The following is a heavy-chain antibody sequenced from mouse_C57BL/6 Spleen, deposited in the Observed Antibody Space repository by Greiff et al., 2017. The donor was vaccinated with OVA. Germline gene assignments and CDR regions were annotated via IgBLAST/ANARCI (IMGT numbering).Heavy chain of an antibody. CDR3: TTFTTVVDTDY. D-gene: IGHD1-1*01. CDR1: GFNIKDDY. CDR2: LDPENGDT. J-gene: IGHJ2*01. Sequence: VQLQQSGAELVRPGASVKLSCTASGFNIKDDYMHWVKQRPEQGLEWIGWLDPENGDTEYASKFQGKATITADTSSNTAYLQLSSLTSEDTAVYYCTTFTTVVDTDYWGQGTTLTVSS. V-gene: IGHV14-4*01.